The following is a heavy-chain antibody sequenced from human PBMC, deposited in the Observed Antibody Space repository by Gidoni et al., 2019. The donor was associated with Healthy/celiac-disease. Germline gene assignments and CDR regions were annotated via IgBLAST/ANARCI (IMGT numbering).Heavy chain of an antibody. Sequence: QVQLVESGGGVDQPGRSRRLSCAASGFTCRSYGMHWVRQAPGKGLEWVAVISYDGSNKYYADSVKGRFTISRDNSKNTLYLQMNSLRAEDTAVYYCAKNYYDSSGYLNFDYWGQGTLVTVSS. CDR2: ISYDGSNK. D-gene: IGHD3-22*01. J-gene: IGHJ4*02. CDR1: GFTCRSYG. V-gene: IGHV3-30*18. CDR3: AKNYYDSSGYLNFDY.